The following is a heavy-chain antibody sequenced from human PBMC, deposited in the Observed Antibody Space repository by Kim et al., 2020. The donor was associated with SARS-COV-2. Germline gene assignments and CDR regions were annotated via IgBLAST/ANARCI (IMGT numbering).Heavy chain of an antibody. D-gene: IGHD4-17*01. Sequence: GGSLRLSCAASGFTFSSYAMHWVRQAPGKGLEWVAVISYDGSNKYYADSVKGRFTISRDNSKNTLYLQMNSLRAEDTAVYYCARGSAPTVAFDYWGQGTLVTVSS. V-gene: IGHV3-30*04. CDR1: GFTFSSYA. CDR2: ISYDGSNK. J-gene: IGHJ4*02. CDR3: ARGSAPTVAFDY.